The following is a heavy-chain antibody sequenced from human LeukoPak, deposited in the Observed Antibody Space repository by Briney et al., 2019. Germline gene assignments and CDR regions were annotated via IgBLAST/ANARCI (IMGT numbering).Heavy chain of an antibody. V-gene: IGHV3-20*04. D-gene: IGHD4-17*01. CDR2: INWNGGST. CDR1: GFTFDDYG. J-gene: IGHJ4*02. CDR3: AKAHDYGDYSCDY. Sequence: PGGSLRLSCAASGFTFDDYGMSWVRQAPGKGLEWVSGINWNGGSTGYADSVKGRFTISRDNSKNTLYLQMNSLRAEDTAVYYCAKAHDYGDYSCDYWGQGTLVTVSS.